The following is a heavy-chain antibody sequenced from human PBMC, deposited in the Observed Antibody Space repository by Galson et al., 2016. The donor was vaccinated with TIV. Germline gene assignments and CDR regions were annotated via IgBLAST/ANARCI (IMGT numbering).Heavy chain of an antibody. D-gene: IGHD4-17*01. CDR2: IYPGDSDT. V-gene: IGHV5-51*01. J-gene: IGHJ3*02. CDR3: ARRIAVDYGDYAAFDI. Sequence: QSGAEVKKPGESLNISCKGSGYIFTNYWIGWVRQMPGKGLEWMGIIYPGDSDTRYSPSFQGQVTISADRSINTAYLLLNSLKASDTAMYYCARRIAVDYGDYAAFDIWGQGTIVTVSS. CDR1: GYIFTNYW.